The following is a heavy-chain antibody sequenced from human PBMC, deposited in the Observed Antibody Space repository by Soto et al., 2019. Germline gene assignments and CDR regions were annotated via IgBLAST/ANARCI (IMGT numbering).Heavy chain of an antibody. J-gene: IGHJ6*02. CDR1: GYTFTGYY. D-gene: IGHD1-26*01. CDR3: ARPGGSYYYGMDV. CDR2: INPNSGGT. Sequence: ASVKVSCKASGYTFTGYYMHWVRQAPGQGLEWMGWINPNSGGTNYAQKFQGWVTMTRDTSISTAYMELSRLRSDDTAVYYCARPGGSYYYGMDVWGQGTTVTVSS. V-gene: IGHV1-2*04.